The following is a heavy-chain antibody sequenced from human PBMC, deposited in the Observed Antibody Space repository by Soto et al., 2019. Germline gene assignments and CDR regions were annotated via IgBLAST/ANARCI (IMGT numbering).Heavy chain of an antibody. J-gene: IGHJ4*02. CDR1: GFTFSTYS. Sequence: ESGGGLVQPGGSLRLSCAASGFTFSTYSMNWVRQAPGKGLEWVSYISTTSITIYYADSVKGRFTISRDNAKNSLYLQRTTLRAEDTALYYCASHYGSGTYYGDYWGQGTLVTVSS. CDR2: ISTTSITI. D-gene: IGHD3-10*01. CDR3: ASHYGSGTYYGDY. V-gene: IGHV3-48*01.